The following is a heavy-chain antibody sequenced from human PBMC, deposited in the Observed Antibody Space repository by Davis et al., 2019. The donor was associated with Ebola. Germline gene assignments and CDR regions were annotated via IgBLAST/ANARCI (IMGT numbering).Heavy chain of an antibody. CDR2: INQDGSEK. Sequence: GESLKISCAASGFTFSGHWMTWVRQAAGKGLEWVANINQDGSEKYYVDSVKDRFTISSDNAKNSMSLQMNPLRAEDTAIYYGARGTSLPGTDYWGQGTQVTVSS. J-gene: IGHJ4*02. V-gene: IGHV3-7*01. CDR3: ARGTSLPGTDY. CDR1: GFTFSGHW. D-gene: IGHD1-1*01.